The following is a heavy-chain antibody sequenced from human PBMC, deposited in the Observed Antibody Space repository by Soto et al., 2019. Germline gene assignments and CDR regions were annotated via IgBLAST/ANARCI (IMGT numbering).Heavy chain of an antibody. Sequence: QVQLQQWGAGLLKPSETLSLTCAVYGGSFSGYYWSWIRQPPGKGLEWIGEINHSGSTNYNPSLKSRVTISVDTSKNQFSLKLSSVTAADTAVYYCARSIRDIVVVVAARTDTHPYSFDPWGQGTLVTVSS. CDR3: ARSIRDIVVVVAARTDTHPYSFDP. CDR2: INHSGST. V-gene: IGHV4-34*01. CDR1: GGSFSGYY. J-gene: IGHJ5*02. D-gene: IGHD2-15*01.